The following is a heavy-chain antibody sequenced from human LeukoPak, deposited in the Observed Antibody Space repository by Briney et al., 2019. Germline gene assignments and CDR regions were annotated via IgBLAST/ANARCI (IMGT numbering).Heavy chain of an antibody. CDR2: INPSDGST. D-gene: IGHD3-16*02. V-gene: IGHV1-46*01. Sequence: AASVKVSCKASGYTFTSYYMHWVRQAPGQGLEWMGIINPSDGSTSYAQKFQGRVTMTRDTSTSTVYMELSSLRSEDTAVYYCARAMITFGGVIVIFDYWGQGTLVTVSS. J-gene: IGHJ4*02. CDR3: ARAMITFGGVIVIFDY. CDR1: GYTFTSYY.